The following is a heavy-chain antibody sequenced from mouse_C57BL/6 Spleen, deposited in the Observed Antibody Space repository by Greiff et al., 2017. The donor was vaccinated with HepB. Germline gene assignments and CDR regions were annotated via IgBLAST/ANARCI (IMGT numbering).Heavy chain of an antibody. D-gene: IGHD2-1*01. CDR3: AREEGFYYGNY. J-gene: IGHJ3*01. V-gene: IGHV3-6*01. CDR2: ISYDGSN. Sequence: DVKLQESGPGLVKPSQSLSLTCSVTGYSITSGYYWNWIRQFPGNKLEWMGYISYDGSNNYNPSLKNRISITRDTSKNQFFLKLNSVTTEDTATYYCAREEGFYYGNYWGQGTLVTVSA. CDR1: GYSITSGYY.